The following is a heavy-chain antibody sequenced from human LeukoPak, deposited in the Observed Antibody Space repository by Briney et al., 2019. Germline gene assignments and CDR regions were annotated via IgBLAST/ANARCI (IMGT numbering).Heavy chain of an antibody. D-gene: IGHD3-10*01. V-gene: IGHV4-30-2*01. CDR3: ARDRASYGSGSYYSCGWFDP. J-gene: IGHJ5*02. CDR2: IYHSGST. CDR1: GGSISSGGYS. Sequence: PSQTLSLTCAVSGGSISSGGYSWSWIRQPPGKGLEWIGYIYHSGSTYYNPSLKSRVTISVDRSKNQFSLKLSSVTAADTAVYYCARDRASYGSGSYYSCGWFDPWGQGTLVTVSS.